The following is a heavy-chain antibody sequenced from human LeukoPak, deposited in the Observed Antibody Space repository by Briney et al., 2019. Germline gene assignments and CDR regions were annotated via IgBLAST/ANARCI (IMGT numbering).Heavy chain of an antibody. J-gene: IGHJ4*02. Sequence: GGSLRLSCAASGFIFSSYNMNWVRQAPGRGLECVLFITGSSSNIYYADSVKGRFTVSRDNAKNSLYLQMNSLRAEDTAVYYCARAYYGSGRSLDYWGQGTVVTVSS. CDR1: GFIFSSYN. V-gene: IGHV3-21*01. CDR3: ARAYYGSGRSLDY. D-gene: IGHD3-10*01. CDR2: ITGSSSNI.